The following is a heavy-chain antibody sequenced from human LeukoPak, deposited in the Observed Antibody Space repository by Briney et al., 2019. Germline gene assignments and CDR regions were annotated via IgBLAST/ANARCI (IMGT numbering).Heavy chain of an antibody. CDR3: AREHYGSGSYMRLGFDY. Sequence: PGGSLRLSCAASGFTFDDYGMSWVRQAPGKGLEWVSGINWNGGSTGYADSVKGRFTISRDNAKNSLYLQMNSLRAEDTALYYCAREHYGSGSYMRLGFDYWGQGTLVTVSS. CDR1: GFTFDDYG. CDR2: INWNGGST. D-gene: IGHD3-10*01. V-gene: IGHV3-20*04. J-gene: IGHJ4*02.